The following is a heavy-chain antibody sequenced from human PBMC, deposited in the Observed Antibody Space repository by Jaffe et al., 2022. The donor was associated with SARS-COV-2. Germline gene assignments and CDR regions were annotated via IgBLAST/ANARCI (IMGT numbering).Heavy chain of an antibody. Sequence: EVQLVESGGGLIQPGRSLRLSCAASGFSFDDYAMHWVRQAPGKALEWVSGISWNIVDTAYADSVKGRFTISRDNARKSLHLQMSNLRVEDTAFYYCATYFGSGSYYDHWGQGTLVTVSS. CDR1: GFSFDDYA. D-gene: IGHD3-10*01. CDR2: ISWNIVDT. CDR3: ATYFGSGSYYDH. J-gene: IGHJ5*02. V-gene: IGHV3-9*01.